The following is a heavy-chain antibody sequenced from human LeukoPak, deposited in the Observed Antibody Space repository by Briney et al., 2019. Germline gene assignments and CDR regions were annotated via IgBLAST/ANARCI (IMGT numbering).Heavy chain of an antibody. V-gene: IGHV4-59*01. CDR1: GGSISSYY. D-gene: IGHD5-18*01. CDR2: IYYSGST. Sequence: SETLSLTCTVSGGSISSYYWSWLRQPPGKGLEWIGYIYYSGSTNYNPSLKSRVTISVDTSKNQFSLKLSSVTAADTAVYYCARGPGYTAMVDYWGQGTLVTVSS. CDR3: ARGPGYTAMVDY. J-gene: IGHJ4*02.